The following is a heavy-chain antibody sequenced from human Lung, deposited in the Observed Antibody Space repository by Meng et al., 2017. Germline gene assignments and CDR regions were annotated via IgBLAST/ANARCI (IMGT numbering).Heavy chain of an antibody. CDR2: ITGDGSST. V-gene: IGHV3-74*01. Sequence: VPRVESAVCLVQPGGSLRLSCAASGFTFSTHWMHWVRQAPGKGLEWVSRITGDGSSTIYADSVQGRFTMSRDNAKNTLSLQMNSLRAEDTVVYYCARGGVTTDDWGQGTLVTVSS. CDR1: GFTFSTHW. CDR3: ARGGVTTDD. J-gene: IGHJ4*02. D-gene: IGHD4-17*01.